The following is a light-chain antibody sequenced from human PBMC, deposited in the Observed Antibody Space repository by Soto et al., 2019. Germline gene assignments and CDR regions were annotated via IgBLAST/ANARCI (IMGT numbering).Light chain of an antibody. J-gene: IGKJ1*01. CDR3: QQYGSSPPT. V-gene: IGKV3-11*01. Sequence: EIVLTQSPATLSLSPGERATLSCRASQSVSSYLAWYQQKPGQAPRLLIYDASNRATGIPARFSGSGSGTDFTLTISSLEPEDFAVYYCQQYGSSPPTFGQGTKVDIK. CDR1: QSVSSY. CDR2: DAS.